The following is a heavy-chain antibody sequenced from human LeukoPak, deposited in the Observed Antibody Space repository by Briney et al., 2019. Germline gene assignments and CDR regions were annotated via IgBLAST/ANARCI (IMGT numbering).Heavy chain of an antibody. Sequence: GGSLRLSCAASGFTFNSYAMSWVRQAPGKGLEWVSAISGSGGTTYYADSVKGRFTISRDNSKNTLSLQMNSLRAEDTAVYYCTKDRLGGNTILRFLEWLDWGQGTLVTVSS. J-gene: IGHJ4*02. D-gene: IGHD3-3*01. CDR2: ISGSGGTT. CDR3: TKDRLGGNTILRFLEWLD. CDR1: GFTFNSYA. V-gene: IGHV3-23*01.